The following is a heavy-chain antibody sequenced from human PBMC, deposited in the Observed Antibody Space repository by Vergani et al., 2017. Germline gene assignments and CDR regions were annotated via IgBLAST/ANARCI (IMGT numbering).Heavy chain of an antibody. V-gene: IGHV4-61*02. Sequence: QVQLQESGPGLVKPSQTLSLTCTVSGGSFSTGGQSWTWLRQSAGKGLEWIGRIYTSGATNYNPSLRSRAIMSVDTSKNQFSLTLTSVTAADTAVYYFASDTHSGQRADRWGQGSLVTVTS. J-gene: IGHJ5*02. D-gene: IGHD6-19*01. CDR1: GGSFSTGGQS. CDR2: IYTSGAT. CDR3: ASDTHSGQRADR.